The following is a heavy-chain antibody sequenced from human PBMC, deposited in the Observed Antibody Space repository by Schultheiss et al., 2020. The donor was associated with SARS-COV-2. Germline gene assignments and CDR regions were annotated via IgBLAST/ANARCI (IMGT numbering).Heavy chain of an antibody. V-gene: IGHV4-30-4*02. Sequence: SETLSLTCTVSGGSISSGDYYWSWIRQPPGKGLEWIGYIYYSGSTYYNPSLKSRVTISVDTSKNQFSLKLSSVTAADTAVYYCARVAYPYHYMDVWGKGTTVTVSS. CDR2: IYYSGST. J-gene: IGHJ6*03. CDR1: GGSISSGDYY. CDR3: ARVAYPYHYMDV.